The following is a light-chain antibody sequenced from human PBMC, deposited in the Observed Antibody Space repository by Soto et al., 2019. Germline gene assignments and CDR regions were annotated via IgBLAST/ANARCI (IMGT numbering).Light chain of an antibody. CDR2: KAS. CDR1: QSIHSW. CDR3: QQYKTYSPWT. V-gene: IGKV1-5*03. Sequence: DIQMTQSPSTLSASVGDRVTITCRASQSIHSWLAWYQQKPGKAPKLLIDKASSLESGVPSRFSGRGSGTDFTLTISSLQPEDFGTYYCQQYKTYSPWTFGQGTKVEIK. J-gene: IGKJ1*01.